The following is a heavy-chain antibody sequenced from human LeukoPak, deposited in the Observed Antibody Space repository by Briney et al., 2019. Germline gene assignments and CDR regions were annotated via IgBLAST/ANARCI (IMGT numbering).Heavy chain of an antibody. J-gene: IGHJ6*04. CDR2: IYYSGST. V-gene: IGHV4-59*01. CDR1: GGSISSYY. D-gene: IGHD2-2*01. Sequence: KPSETLSLTCTVSGGSISSYYWSWIRQPPGKGLEWIGYIYYSGSTNYNPSLKSRVTISVDTSKNQFSLKLSSVTAADTAVYYCARDRARSSTGCYDCFRHYGMDVWGKGTTVTVSS. CDR3: ARDRARSSTGCYDCFRHYGMDV.